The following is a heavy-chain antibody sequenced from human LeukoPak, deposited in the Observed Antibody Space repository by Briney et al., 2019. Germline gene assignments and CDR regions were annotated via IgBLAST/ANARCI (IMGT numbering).Heavy chain of an antibody. V-gene: IGHV3-23*01. CDR2: ISGSGGST. D-gene: IGHD3-3*01. Sequence: AGGSLRLSCAASGFTFSSYAMSWVRQAPGKGLEWVSAISGSGGSTYYADSVKGRFTISRDNSKNTLYLQMNSLRAEDTAVYYCARFLEWLDYYGMDVWGQGTTDTVSS. J-gene: IGHJ6*02. CDR3: ARFLEWLDYYGMDV. CDR1: GFTFSSYA.